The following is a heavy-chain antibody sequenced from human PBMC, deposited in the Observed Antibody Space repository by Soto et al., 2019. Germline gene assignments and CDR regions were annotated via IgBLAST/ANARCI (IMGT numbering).Heavy chain of an antibody. CDR2: IYPGDSDT. Sequence: GESLKISCKGSGYSFTSYWIGWVRQMPGNGLEWMGIIYPGDSDTRYSPSFQRQVTISAHKSISTAYLQWSSLKASDTAMYYCARQAAAAGTPSYGMDVWGQGTTVTVSS. J-gene: IGHJ6*02. CDR3: ARQAAAAGTPSYGMDV. D-gene: IGHD6-13*01. V-gene: IGHV5-51*01. CDR1: GYSFTSYW.